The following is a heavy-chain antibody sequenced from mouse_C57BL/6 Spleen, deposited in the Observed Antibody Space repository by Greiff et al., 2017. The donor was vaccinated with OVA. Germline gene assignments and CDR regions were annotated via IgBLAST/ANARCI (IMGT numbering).Heavy chain of an antibody. D-gene: IGHD2-5*01. V-gene: IGHV4-1*01. CDR1: GIDFSRYW. J-gene: IGHJ1*03. CDR2: INPDSSTI. Sequence: EVKLLESGGGLVQPGGSLKLSCAASGIDFSRYWMSWVRRAPGKGLEWIGEINPDSSTINYAPSLKDKFIISRDNAKNTLYLQMSKVRSEDTALYYCASPYYSNWGWYFDVWGTGTTVTVSS. CDR3: ASPYYSNWGWYFDV.